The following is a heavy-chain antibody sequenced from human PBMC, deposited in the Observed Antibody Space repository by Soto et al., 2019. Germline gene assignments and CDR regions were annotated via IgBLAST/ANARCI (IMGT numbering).Heavy chain of an antibody. CDR2: INAGNGNT. CDR3: AWGGPGGGYYPGY. V-gene: IGHV1-3*01. CDR1: GYTFTSYA. Sequence: QVQLVQSGAEVKKPGASVKVSCKASGYTFTSYAMHWVRQAPGQRLEWMGWINAGNGNTKYSQKFQGRVTITRDTSASKAYMELSRLISEDTAVYYCAWGGPGGGYYPGYWGQGTLVTVSS. J-gene: IGHJ4*02. D-gene: IGHD3-22*01.